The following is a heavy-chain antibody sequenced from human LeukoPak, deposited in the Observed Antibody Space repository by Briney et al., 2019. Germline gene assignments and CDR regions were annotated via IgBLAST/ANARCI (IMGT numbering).Heavy chain of an antibody. Sequence: EAPKISCEGFGYNFTSYWNGWVRQRPGKGLGGVTSNFSGDSDTIYSPSFQGQVTISTDNSISTAYLQLSSLKASDTAMYYCARSFDSSGFYGYFDYGVRGTLVSVS. D-gene: IGHD3-22*01. CDR1: GYNFTSYW. CDR3: ARSFDSSGFYGYFDY. J-gene: IGHJ4*02. V-gene: IGHV5-51*01. CDR2: NFSGDSDT.